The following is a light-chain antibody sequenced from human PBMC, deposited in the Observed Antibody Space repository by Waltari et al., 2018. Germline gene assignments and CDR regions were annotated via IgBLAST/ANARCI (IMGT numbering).Light chain of an antibody. CDR2: DAS. J-gene: IGKJ4*01. CDR1: QIVSSY. CDR3: QQRSNWPPT. Sequence: EIVLTQAPATLSLSPGERATLSCRASQIVSSYLAWYQQKPGQAPRLLIYDASNRATGIPARFSGSGSGTDFTLTISSLEPEDVAVYDCQQRSNWPPTFGGGTKVEIK. V-gene: IGKV3-11*01.